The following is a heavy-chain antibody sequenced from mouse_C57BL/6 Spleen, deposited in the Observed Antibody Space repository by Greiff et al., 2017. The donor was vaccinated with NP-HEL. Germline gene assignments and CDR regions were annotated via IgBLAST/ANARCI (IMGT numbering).Heavy chain of an antibody. CDR1: GYTFTDYE. V-gene: IGHV1-15*01. J-gene: IGHJ4*01. CDR2: IDPETGGT. CDR3: TRGLGRGGYAMDY. D-gene: IGHD4-1*01. Sequence: QVQLQQSGAELVRPGASVTLSCKASGYTFTDYEMHWVKQTPVHGLEWIGAIDPETGGTAYNQKFKGKAILTADKSSSTAYMELRSLTSEDSAVYYCTRGLGRGGYAMDYWGQGTSVTVSS.